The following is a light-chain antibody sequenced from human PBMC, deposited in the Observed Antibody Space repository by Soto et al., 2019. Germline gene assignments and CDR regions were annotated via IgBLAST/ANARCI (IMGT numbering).Light chain of an antibody. CDR3: QTWGTGPWV. J-gene: IGLJ3*02. V-gene: IGLV4-69*01. CDR2: LNSDGSH. Sequence: QLVLTQSPSASASLGASVKLTCTLSSGHSSYAIAWHQQQPEKGPRYLMKLNSDGSHSKGDRIPDRFSGSSSGAERYLTISSLQSEDEADYYCQTWGTGPWVFGGGTKVTVL. CDR1: SGHSSYA.